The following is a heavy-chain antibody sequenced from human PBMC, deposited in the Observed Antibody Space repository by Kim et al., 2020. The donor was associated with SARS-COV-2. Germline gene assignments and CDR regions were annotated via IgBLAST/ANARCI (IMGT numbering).Heavy chain of an antibody. V-gene: IGHV4-31*03. CDR3: ARAKSNYSDYSVAAFDI. J-gene: IGHJ3*02. Sequence: SETLSLTCTVSGGSISSGGYYWSWIRQHPGKGLEWIGYIYYSGSTYYNPSLKSRLTISLDTSKNQFSLKLSSVTAADTAVYYCARAKSNYSDYSVAAFDIWGQGKMVTVSS. D-gene: IGHD4-17*01. CDR1: GGSISSGGYY. CDR2: IYYSGST.